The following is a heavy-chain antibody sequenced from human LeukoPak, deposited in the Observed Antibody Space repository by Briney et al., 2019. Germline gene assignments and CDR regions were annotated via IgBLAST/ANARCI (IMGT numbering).Heavy chain of an antibody. Sequence: GGSLRLSCAASGFTFSSYAMHWVRQAPGKGLEWVAVISYDGSNKYYADFVKGRFTISRDNSKNTLYLQMNSLRAEDTAVYYCARDQPRYCSGGSCYSGPYDYWGQGTLVTVSS. V-gene: IGHV3-30*04. J-gene: IGHJ4*02. D-gene: IGHD2-15*01. CDR2: ISYDGSNK. CDR1: GFTFSSYA. CDR3: ARDQPRYCSGGSCYSGPYDY.